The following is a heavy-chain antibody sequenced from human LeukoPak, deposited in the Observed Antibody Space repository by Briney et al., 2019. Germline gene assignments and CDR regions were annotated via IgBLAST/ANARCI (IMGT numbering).Heavy chain of an antibody. Sequence: ASVKVSCKASGYTFTGYYMHWVRQAPGQGLEWMGWISAYNGNTNYAQKLQGRVTMTTDTSTSTAYMELRSLRSDDTAVYYCARDLGQWLVPFHWFDPWGQGTLVTVSS. J-gene: IGHJ5*02. CDR1: GYTFTGYY. CDR2: ISAYNGNT. V-gene: IGHV1-18*04. CDR3: ARDLGQWLVPFHWFDP. D-gene: IGHD6-19*01.